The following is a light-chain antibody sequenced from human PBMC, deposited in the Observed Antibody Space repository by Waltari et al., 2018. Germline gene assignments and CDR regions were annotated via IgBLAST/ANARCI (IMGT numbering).Light chain of an antibody. CDR2: GAS. CDR1: QSVSNNY. V-gene: IGKV3-20*01. Sequence: EIVLTQSPDTLSWSPGERATLYCRAGQSVSNNYLAWYQHKPGQAPRLLIYGASTRATGIPGRFTGSGSGTEFTLTITRLEAEDFAVYFCQQYGRSPRTFGQGTKLEIK. J-gene: IGKJ2*01. CDR3: QQYGRSPRT.